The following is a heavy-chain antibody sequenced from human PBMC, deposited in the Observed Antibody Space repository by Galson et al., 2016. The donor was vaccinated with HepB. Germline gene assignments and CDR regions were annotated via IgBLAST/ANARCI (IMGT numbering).Heavy chain of an antibody. CDR3: ATSTSSWINWFAP. Sequence: SLRLSCAASGFTLSGYRMHWVRQVPGKGLVWISSIDTDDRTATYADSVKGRFTIYRDKANNTLSLQMSSLTADDTAVYYCATSTSSWINWFAPWGQGTLVTVSS. CDR1: GFTLSGYR. J-gene: IGHJ5*02. V-gene: IGHV3-74*03. CDR2: IDTDDRTA. D-gene: IGHD6-13*01.